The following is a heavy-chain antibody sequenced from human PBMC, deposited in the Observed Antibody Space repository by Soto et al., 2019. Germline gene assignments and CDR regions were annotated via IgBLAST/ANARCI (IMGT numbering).Heavy chain of an antibody. D-gene: IGHD6-19*01. V-gene: IGHV3-21*01. Sequence: GGSLRLSCAASGFTFSSYEMNWVRQAPGKGLEWVSSISSSSSYIYYADSVKGRFTISRDNAKNSLYLQMNSLRAEDTAVYYCARAQGSGWYDYWGQGTLVTVSS. CDR1: GFTFSSYE. CDR2: ISSSSSYI. CDR3: ARAQGSGWYDY. J-gene: IGHJ4*02.